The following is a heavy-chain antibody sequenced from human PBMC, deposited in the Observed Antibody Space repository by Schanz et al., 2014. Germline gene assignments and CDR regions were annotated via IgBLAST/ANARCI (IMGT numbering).Heavy chain of an antibody. Sequence: EVHLLESGGGLVPPGGSLRLSCAASGFNFSDYAMCWVRQAPGKGLEWVSAISGGGGTTYYTDSMKGRFTISRDKSKSTLYLQMNSLRAEDTAVDYCAKDGPGGSGSYSADGGMDVWGQGTTVTVSS. J-gene: IGHJ6*02. V-gene: IGHV3-23*01. CDR1: GFNFSDYA. D-gene: IGHD3-10*01. CDR3: AKDGPGGSGSYSADGGMDV. CDR2: ISGGGGTT.